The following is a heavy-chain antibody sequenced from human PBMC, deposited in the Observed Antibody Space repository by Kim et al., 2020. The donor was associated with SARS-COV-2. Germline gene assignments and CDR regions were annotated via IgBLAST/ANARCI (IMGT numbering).Heavy chain of an antibody. CDR1: GGSISSGGYY. V-gene: IGHV4-31*01. D-gene: IGHD3-3*01. J-gene: IGHJ3*02. CDR3: ARAGAAIFGVVSAFDI. CDR2: IYDSGST. Sequence: SETLSLTCTVSGGSISSGGYYWSWIRQHPGKGLEWVGYIYDSGSTYYNPSLNSQVTISVDTSKNQFSLKLSSVTAAATAVYYCARAGAAIFGVVSAFDIWGQGTMVTVSS.